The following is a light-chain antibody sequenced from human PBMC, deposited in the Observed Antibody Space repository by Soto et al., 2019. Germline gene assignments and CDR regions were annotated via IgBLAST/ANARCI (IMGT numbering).Light chain of an antibody. J-gene: IGKJ1*01. CDR1: QSISSY. Sequence: DIQMTQSPSSLSASVGDRVTIACRESQSISSYLNWYQQKPGKAPKLLIYAASSLQSGVPSRFSGSGSGTDFTLTISSLQPEDFATYYCQQSYSTPPWTFGQGTKVDNK. V-gene: IGKV1-39*01. CDR2: AAS. CDR3: QQSYSTPPWT.